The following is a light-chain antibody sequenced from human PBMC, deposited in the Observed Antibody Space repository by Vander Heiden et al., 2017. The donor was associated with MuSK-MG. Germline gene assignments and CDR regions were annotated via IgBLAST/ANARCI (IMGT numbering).Light chain of an antibody. Sequence: DIQMTQSPSTLSASVGDRVTITCRASQSISTWLAWYQQKPGKAPKLLIYRASNLQSGVPSRFSGSGSGTEFTLTISSLQPDDFATYYCQPDNTYSRTFGQGTKVEIK. CDR2: RAS. V-gene: IGKV1-5*03. J-gene: IGKJ1*01. CDR1: QSISTW. CDR3: QPDNTYSRT.